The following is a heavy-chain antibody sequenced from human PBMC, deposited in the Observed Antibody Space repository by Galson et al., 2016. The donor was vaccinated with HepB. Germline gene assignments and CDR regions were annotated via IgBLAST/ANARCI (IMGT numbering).Heavy chain of an antibody. CDR2: IYTSGNT. Sequence: TLSPTCTVSGGSISSSSYYWSWIRQPAGRGLEWIGRIYTSGNTNYNPSLKSRVTLSIDTSKNQFSLKLNSVTAADTAVDFCAREPRRESGTLDFWGQGTLVTVSS. V-gene: IGHV4-61*02. CDR1: GGSISSSSYY. D-gene: IGHD1/OR15-1a*01. CDR3: AREPRRESGTLDF. J-gene: IGHJ4*02.